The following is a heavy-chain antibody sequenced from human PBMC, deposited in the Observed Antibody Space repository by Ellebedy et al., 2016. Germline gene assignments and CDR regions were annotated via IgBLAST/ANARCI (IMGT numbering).Heavy chain of an antibody. V-gene: IGHV1-8*01. Sequence: ASVKVSXKASGYTFTSYDINWVRQATGQGLEWMGWMNPNSGNTGYAQKFQGRVTMTRNTSISTAYMELSSLRSEDTAVYYCARDREDDFWSGYSYYYYYYMDVWGKGTTVTVSS. D-gene: IGHD3-3*01. CDR2: MNPNSGNT. J-gene: IGHJ6*03. CDR3: ARDREDDFWSGYSYYYYYYMDV. CDR1: GYTFTSYD.